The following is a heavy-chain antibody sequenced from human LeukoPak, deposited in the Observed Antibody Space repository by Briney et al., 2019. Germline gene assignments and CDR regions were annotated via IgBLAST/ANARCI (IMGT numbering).Heavy chain of an antibody. CDR3: ARDPDVLDY. CDR1: GCSISNGYY. J-gene: IGHJ4*02. CDR2: IYHSGST. V-gene: IGHV4-38-2*02. D-gene: IGHD3-16*01. Sequence: SETLSLTCTVSGCSISNGYYWGWIRQPPGKGLEWIGSIYHSGSTYYNPSLKSRVTISVDTSKNQFSLKLSSVTAADTAVYYCARDPDVLDYWGQGTLVTVSS.